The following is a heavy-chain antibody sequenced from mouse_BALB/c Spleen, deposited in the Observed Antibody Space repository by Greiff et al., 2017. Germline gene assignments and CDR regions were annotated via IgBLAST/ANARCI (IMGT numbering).Heavy chain of an antibody. V-gene: IGHV4-1*02. Sequence: EVQLKESGGGLVQPGGSLKLSCAASGYDFSRYWMSWVRQAPGKGLEWIGEINPDSSTINYTPSLKDKFIISRDNATNTLYLQMSKVRSEDTALYYCARGEDDGYIYYAMDYWGQGTSVTVSS. CDR3: ARGEDDGYIYYAMDY. J-gene: IGHJ4*01. CDR1: GYDFSRYW. CDR2: INPDSSTI. D-gene: IGHD2-3*01.